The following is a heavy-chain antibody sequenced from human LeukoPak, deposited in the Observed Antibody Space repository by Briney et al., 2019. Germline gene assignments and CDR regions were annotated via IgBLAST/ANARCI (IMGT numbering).Heavy chain of an antibody. J-gene: IGHJ3*02. CDR1: GFTFSSYA. CDR3: ARGQYYYDSSGYYQTSRAFDI. CDR2: IYSGGST. Sequence: GRSLRLSCAASGFTFSSYAMHWVRQAPGKGLEWVSVIYSGGSTYYADSVKGRFTISRDNSKNTLYLQMNSLRAEDTAVYYCARGQYYYDSSGYYQTSRAFDIWGQGTMVTVSS. D-gene: IGHD3-22*01. V-gene: IGHV3-66*01.